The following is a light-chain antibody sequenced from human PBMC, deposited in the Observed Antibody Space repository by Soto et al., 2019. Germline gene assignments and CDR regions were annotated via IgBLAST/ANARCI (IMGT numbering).Light chain of an antibody. J-gene: IGLJ3*02. CDR2: EVS. Sequence: QSVLTQPASVSGSPGQSITISCNGTSSDVGGYKYVSWYQHHPGKAPKLILYEVSNRPSGVSNRFSGSKSGNTASLTISRLQAEVEADYYCNSYTSSSTLLFGGGTKLTVL. CDR3: NSYTSSSTLL. V-gene: IGLV2-14*01. CDR1: SSDVGGYKY.